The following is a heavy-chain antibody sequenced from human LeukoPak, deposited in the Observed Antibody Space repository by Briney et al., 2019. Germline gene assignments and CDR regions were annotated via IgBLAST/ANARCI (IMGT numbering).Heavy chain of an antibody. CDR3: ARVEGGSYYYYYMDV. J-gene: IGHJ6*03. CDR1: GFTFSSYA. Sequence: GGSLRLSCAASGFTFSSYAMHWVRQAPGKGLEYVSAISSNGGSTYYANSVKGRFTISRDNSKNTLYLQMGSLRAEDMAVYYCARVEGGSYYYYYMDVWGKGTTVTISS. V-gene: IGHV3-64*01. CDR2: ISSNGGST. D-gene: IGHD1-26*01.